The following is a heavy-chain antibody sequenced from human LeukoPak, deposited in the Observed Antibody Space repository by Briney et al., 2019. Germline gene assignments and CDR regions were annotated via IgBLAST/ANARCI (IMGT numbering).Heavy chain of an antibody. D-gene: IGHD2-15*01. V-gene: IGHV4-4*02. CDR1: GGSISSSNW. CDR2: IYHSGST. CDR3: ASWCSGGSCFENFDY. Sequence: SETLSLTCAVSGGSISSSNWWSWVRQPPGKGLEWIGEIYHSGSTNYNPSLKSRVTMSVDKSKNQFSLKLSSVTAADTAVYYCASWCSGGSCFENFDYWGQGTLVTVSS. J-gene: IGHJ4*02.